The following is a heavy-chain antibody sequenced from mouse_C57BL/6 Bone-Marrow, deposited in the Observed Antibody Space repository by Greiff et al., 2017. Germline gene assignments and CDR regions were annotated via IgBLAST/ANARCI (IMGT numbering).Heavy chain of an antibody. CDR3: ARSRGYYGSSPWFAY. D-gene: IGHD1-1*01. CDR1: GYTFTSYW. Sequence: QVQLQQPGAELVKPGASVKLSCKASGYTFTSYWLHWVKQRPGRGLEWIGRIDPNRGGTKYNEKFTSKATLSVDKPSRTADMQLSSLTSEDSGVYYCARSRGYYGSSPWFAYWGQGILVTVSA. CDR2: IDPNRGGT. J-gene: IGHJ3*01. V-gene: IGHV1-72*01.